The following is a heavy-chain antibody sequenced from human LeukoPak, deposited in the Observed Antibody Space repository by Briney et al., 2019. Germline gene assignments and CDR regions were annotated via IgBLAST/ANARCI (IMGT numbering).Heavy chain of an antibody. V-gene: IGHV1-18*01. D-gene: IGHD4-17*01. CDR1: GYTFIDYS. CDR3: ARVTTVTRSPWSWGPKKIGQEVNWFDP. CDR2: ISAYNADT. J-gene: IGHJ5*02. Sequence: ASVKVSCKASGYTFIDYSITWVRQAPGQGLEWMGWISAYNADTNYAQNFQGRVTMTTDRSTRTAYMELRNLRSDDTAVYYCARVTTVTRSPWSWGPKKIGQEVNWFDPWGQGTLITIS.